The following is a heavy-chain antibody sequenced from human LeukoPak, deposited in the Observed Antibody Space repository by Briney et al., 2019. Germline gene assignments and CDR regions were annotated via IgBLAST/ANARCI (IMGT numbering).Heavy chain of an antibody. Sequence: GGSLRLSCAASGFTFSSYAMSWVRQAPGKRLEWVASISGSGFSIYYADSVKGGFTISRANSKNTLYLQMNSLRVEDTAVYYCAKDPLESAADIYFDYWGQGTLVTVSS. CDR3: AKDPLESAADIYFDY. D-gene: IGHD2-2*01. V-gene: IGHV3-23*01. CDR2: ISGSGFSI. CDR1: GFTFSSYA. J-gene: IGHJ4*02.